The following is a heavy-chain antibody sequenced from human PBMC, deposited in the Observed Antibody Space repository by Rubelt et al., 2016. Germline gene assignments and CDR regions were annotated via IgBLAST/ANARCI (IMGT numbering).Heavy chain of an antibody. CDR1: GYTFTSYG. D-gene: IGHD3-22*01. Sequence: QVQLVQSGAEVKKPGASVKVSCKASGYTFTSYGISWVRQAPGQGLEWMGWISAYNGNTNYAQKLQGRVTSTTDTSTSKAYMWLRSLRSDDTAVYYCASDADYYDSSGYYPFWGQGTLVTVSS. CDR3: ASDADYYDSSGYYPF. CDR2: ISAYNGNT. J-gene: IGHJ4*02. V-gene: IGHV1-18*01.